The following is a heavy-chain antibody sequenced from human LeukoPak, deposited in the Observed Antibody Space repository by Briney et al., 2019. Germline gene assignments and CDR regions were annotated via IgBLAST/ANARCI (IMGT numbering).Heavy chain of an antibody. CDR2: IYYSGST. D-gene: IGHD6-6*01. CDR1: GGSISSHY. Sequence: PSETLSLTCTVSGGSISSHYWSWIRQPPGKGLEWIGYIYYSGSTNYNPSLKSRVTISVDTSNNQFSLKLSSVTAADTAVYYCASFSSSMDYFDYWGQGTLVTVSS. V-gene: IGHV4-59*11. J-gene: IGHJ4*02. CDR3: ASFSSSMDYFDY.